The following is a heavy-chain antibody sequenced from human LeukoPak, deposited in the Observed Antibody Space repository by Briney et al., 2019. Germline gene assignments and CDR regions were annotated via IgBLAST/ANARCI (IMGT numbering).Heavy chain of an antibody. Sequence: GGSLRLSCAASGFTLDDYGMSWVRQAPGKGLEWVSGINWNGGSTGYADSVKGRFTISRDNAKNSLYLQMNSLRAEDTALYYCAREGYSSSWPVDYWGQGTLVTVSS. CDR1: GFTLDDYG. V-gene: IGHV3-20*04. D-gene: IGHD6-13*01. CDR3: AREGYSSSWPVDY. J-gene: IGHJ4*02. CDR2: INWNGGST.